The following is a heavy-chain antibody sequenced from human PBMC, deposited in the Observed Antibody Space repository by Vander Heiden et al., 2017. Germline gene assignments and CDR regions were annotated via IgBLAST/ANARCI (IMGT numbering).Heavy chain of an antibody. J-gene: IGHJ3*02. D-gene: IGHD3-22*01. V-gene: IGHV4-4*03. Sequence: QVQLQESGPGLVKPPGTLSPTCAASGGPISSTNWWRWVRQPPGNGLEWIGEIDRSGSTNYKPSIKSRVTISVDKSKNQFSLKLSSVTAADTAVYYCARGTITMIVVVIPPGAFDIWGQGTMVTVSS. CDR3: ARGTITMIVVVIPPGAFDI. CDR1: GGPISSTNW. CDR2: IDRSGST.